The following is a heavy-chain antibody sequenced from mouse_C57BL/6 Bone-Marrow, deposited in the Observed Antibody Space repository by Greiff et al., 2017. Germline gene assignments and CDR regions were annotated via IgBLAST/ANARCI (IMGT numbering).Heavy chain of an antibody. CDR2: INPSSGYT. CDR1: GYTFTGYW. V-gene: IGHV1-7*01. J-gene: IGHJ1*03. CDR3: ESSDYYGSSYDWYFDV. Sequence: VQLQQSGAELAKPGASVKLSCKASGYTFTGYWMHWVKQRPGQGLEWIGYINPSSGYTKYNQKFKDKATLTADKSSSTAYMQLSSLTYEDSAVYYCESSDYYGSSYDWYFDVWGTGTTVTVSS. D-gene: IGHD1-1*01.